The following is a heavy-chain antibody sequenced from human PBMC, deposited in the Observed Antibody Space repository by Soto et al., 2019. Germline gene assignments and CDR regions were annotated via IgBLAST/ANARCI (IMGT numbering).Heavy chain of an antibody. CDR1: GFTFSSYG. CDR3: ANDLMFGGGGYGDYGYYYGMDV. Sequence: QVQLVESGGGVVQPGRSLRLSCAASGFTFSSYGMHWVRQAPGKGLEWVAVISYDGSNKYYADSVKGRFTISRDNSKNTLYLQMNSLRAEDTAVDYCANDLMFGGGGYGDYGYYYGMDVW. CDR2: ISYDGSNK. V-gene: IGHV3-30*18. D-gene: IGHD4-17*01. J-gene: IGHJ6*01.